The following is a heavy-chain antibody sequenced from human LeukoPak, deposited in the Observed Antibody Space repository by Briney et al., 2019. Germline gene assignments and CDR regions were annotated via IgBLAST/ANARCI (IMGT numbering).Heavy chain of an antibody. J-gene: IGHJ4*02. CDR2: TNAGNGNT. D-gene: IGHD3-9*01. CDR3: ARGDYYDILTGCLDY. Sequence: ASVKVSCKASGYTFTSYAMHWVRQAPGQRLEWMGWTNAGNGNTKYSQKFQGRVTITRDTSASTAYMELSSLRSEDTAVYYCARGDYYDILTGCLDYWGQGTLVTVSS. V-gene: IGHV1-3*01. CDR1: GYTFTSYA.